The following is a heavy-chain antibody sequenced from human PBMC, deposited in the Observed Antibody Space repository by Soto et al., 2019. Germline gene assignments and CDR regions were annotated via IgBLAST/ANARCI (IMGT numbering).Heavy chain of an antibody. D-gene: IGHD4-17*01. CDR3: ASYSRYDYGDYGVY. Sequence: QVQLVQSGAEVKKPGASVKVSCKASGYTFTSYGITWVRQAPGQGLEWMGWISAYNGNTNYAQKLQGRVTMTTDTSTSTGYMELRSLRSEDTAVYYCASYSRYDYGDYGVYWGQGTLVTVSS. J-gene: IGHJ4*02. V-gene: IGHV1-18*01. CDR2: ISAYNGNT. CDR1: GYTFTSYG.